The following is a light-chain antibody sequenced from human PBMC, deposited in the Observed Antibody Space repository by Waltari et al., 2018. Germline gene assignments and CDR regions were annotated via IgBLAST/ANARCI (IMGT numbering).Light chain of an antibody. J-gene: IGLJ3*02. CDR2: EVT. CDR3: TSYTVSTPLV. V-gene: IGLV2-14*01. CDR1: SSDVGRFNF. Sequence: QSALTQPASVSGSPGQAITISCTGTSSDVGRFNFVSCYQLHPGKAPNLIIYEVTNRPSGVAIRFSGAKSGNTASLTISGLQAEDEADYYCTSYTVSTPLVFGGGTKLTVL.